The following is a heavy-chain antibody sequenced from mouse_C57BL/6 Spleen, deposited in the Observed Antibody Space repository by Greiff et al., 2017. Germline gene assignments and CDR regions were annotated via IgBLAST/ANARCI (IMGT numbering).Heavy chain of an antibody. J-gene: IGHJ3*01. Sequence: EVQLQQSGPELVKPGASVKMSCKASGYTFTDYKMHWVKQTPGKSLEWIGYINPNNGGTIYNQKFKGKATLTVNKSSSTAYMELCSLTSEDSAVYYCANDYRFAYWGQGTLVTVSA. V-gene: IGHV1-22*01. CDR1: GYTFTDYK. CDR2: INPNNGGT. D-gene: IGHD2-4*01. CDR3: ANDYRFAY.